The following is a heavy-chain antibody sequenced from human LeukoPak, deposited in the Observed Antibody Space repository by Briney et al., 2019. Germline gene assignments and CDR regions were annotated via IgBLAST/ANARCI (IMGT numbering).Heavy chain of an antibody. CDR1: GGSISSGDYY. D-gene: IGHD3-3*01. CDR3: ARAVVFWSGYSHQDHRDAFDI. V-gene: IGHV4-30-4*08. Sequence: SETLSLTCTVSGGSISSGDYYWSWIRQPPGKGLEWIGYIYYSGSTYYNPSLKSRVTISVDTSKNQSSLKLSSVTAADTAVYYCARAVVFWSGYSHQDHRDAFDIWGQGTMVTVSS. CDR2: IYYSGST. J-gene: IGHJ3*02.